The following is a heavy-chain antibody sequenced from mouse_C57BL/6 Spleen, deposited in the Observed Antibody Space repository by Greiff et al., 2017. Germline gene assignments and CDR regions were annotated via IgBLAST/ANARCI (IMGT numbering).Heavy chain of an antibody. J-gene: IGHJ2*01. CDR3: AREGPYYGSSYGVDY. V-gene: IGHV3-6*01. Sequence: EVKLEESGPGLVKPSQSLSLTCSVTGYSITSGYYWNWIRQFPGNKLEWMGYISYDGSNNYNPSLKNRISITRDTSKNQFFLKLNSVTTEDTATYYCAREGPYYGSSYGVDYWGQGTTLTVSS. CDR2: ISYDGSN. D-gene: IGHD1-1*01. CDR1: GYSITSGYY.